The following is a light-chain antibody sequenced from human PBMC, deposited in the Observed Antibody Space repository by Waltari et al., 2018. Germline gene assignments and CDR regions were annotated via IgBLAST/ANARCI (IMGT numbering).Light chain of an antibody. CDR1: QTVSRSR. Sequence: EVVLTQSPGTLSLSPGERATLSCRASQTVSRSRIAWYLQKPGQAPRLLIYGASGRAPDTPDRFSGSGSGTDFSLTISRVEPEDFAVYYCQQFGSSVLYTFGQGTKLEIK. V-gene: IGKV3-20*01. CDR3: QQFGSSVLYT. CDR2: GAS. J-gene: IGKJ2*01.